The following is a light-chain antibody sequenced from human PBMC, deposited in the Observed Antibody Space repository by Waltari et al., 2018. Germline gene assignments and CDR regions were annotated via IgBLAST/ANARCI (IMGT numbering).Light chain of an antibody. CDR1: SGYTNYA. V-gene: IGLV4-69*01. Sequence: QPALTPSPYASASLEASVKLTCPLSSGYTNYAIPTNQRQQGKAPRYLMRVRSDGSHSKGDGIPDRFSGSSSGAERYLTISNLQSEDEADYYCQTWDTGIHVFGSGSKLTVL. CDR3: QTWDTGIHV. CDR2: VRSDGSH. J-gene: IGLJ6*01.